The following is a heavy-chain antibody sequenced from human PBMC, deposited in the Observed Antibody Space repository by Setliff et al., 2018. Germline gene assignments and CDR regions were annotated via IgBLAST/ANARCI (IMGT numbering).Heavy chain of an antibody. Sequence: PSETLSLTCAASGGTFTYYYWGLIRQPPGKGLEWIGSIFYSGRTFYNPSLKSRVTISVDTSKNQFSLTLSSVTAADTAVYYCARLPNYVWGSPVDYWGQGTLVTVSS. V-gene: IGHV4-39*01. CDR2: IFYSGRT. D-gene: IGHD3-16*01. CDR3: ARLPNYVWGSPVDY. J-gene: IGHJ4*02. CDR1: GGTFTYYY.